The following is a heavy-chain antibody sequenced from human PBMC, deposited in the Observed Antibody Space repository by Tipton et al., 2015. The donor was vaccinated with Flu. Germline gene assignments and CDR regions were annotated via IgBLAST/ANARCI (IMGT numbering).Heavy chain of an antibody. CDR1: VGSISSYN. V-gene: IGHV4-4*07. D-gene: IGHD6-19*01. Sequence: TLSLTCTVSVGSISSYNWNWVRQPAGKGLEWIGRIYSGGSTNYNPSLKRRVTMSIDSSKNQLSLKMTSVTAADTALYFCARERYSSGWLECFQNWGQGALVAVSS. CDR2: IYSGGST. J-gene: IGHJ1*01. CDR3: ARERYSSGWLECFQN.